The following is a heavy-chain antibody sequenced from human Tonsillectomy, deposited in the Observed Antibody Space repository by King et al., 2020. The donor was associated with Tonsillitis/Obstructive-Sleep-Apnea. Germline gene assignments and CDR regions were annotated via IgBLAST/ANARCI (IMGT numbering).Heavy chain of an antibody. Sequence: VQLVESGGGVVQPGRSLRLSCAASGVTFSNYGMHWFRQAPGKGLEWVALIWFDGSTKYYSDSVKGRFTISRDNSMDTLYLQLNSLRAEDTALYYCARVSLPGYCGTASCFGSDYWGQGTLVTVSS. D-gene: IGHD2-2*01. CDR1: GVTFSNYG. CDR2: IWFDGSTK. J-gene: IGHJ4*02. V-gene: IGHV3-33*01. CDR3: ARVSLPGYCGTASCFGSDY.